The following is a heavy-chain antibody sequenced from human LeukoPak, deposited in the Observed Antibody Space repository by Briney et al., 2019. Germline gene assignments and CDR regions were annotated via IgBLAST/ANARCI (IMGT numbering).Heavy chain of an antibody. V-gene: IGHV4-59*12. CDR1: GGSISNYY. CDR3: TRTSASTAIDY. Sequence: SETLSLACTVSGGSISNYYWSWIRQPPGKRLEWIGYIYYSGSPNYSPSLKSRVTMSLDTSRNQFSLKLSSVTAADTAVYYCTRTSASTAIDYWGPGTLVTVSS. J-gene: IGHJ4*02. D-gene: IGHD4-17*01. CDR2: IYYSGSP.